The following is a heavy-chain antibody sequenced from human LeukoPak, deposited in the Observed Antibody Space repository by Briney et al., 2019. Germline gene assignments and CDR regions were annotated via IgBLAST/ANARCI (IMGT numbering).Heavy chain of an antibody. CDR2: IYTSGST. D-gene: IGHD2-21*01. CDR1: GGSISSGSYY. J-gene: IGHJ4*02. Sequence: SETLSLTCTVSGGSISSGSYYWSWIRQPAGKGLEWIGRIYTSGSTNYNPSLKSRVSISVDTSKNQFSLKLSSVTAADTAVYYCARGVVIAPQTFDYWGQGTLVTVSS. V-gene: IGHV4-61*02. CDR3: ARGVVIAPQTFDY.